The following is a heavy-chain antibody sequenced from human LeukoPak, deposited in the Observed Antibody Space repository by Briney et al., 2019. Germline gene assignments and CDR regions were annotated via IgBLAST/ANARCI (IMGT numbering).Heavy chain of an antibody. Sequence: GGSLRLSCAASGFTFSSYEMNWVRQAPGKGLEWVSYISSSGSTIYYADSVKGRFTISRDNAKNSLYLQMNSLRAEGTAVYYCARGGYSSSWYDKYYFDYWGQGTLVTVSS. D-gene: IGHD6-13*01. J-gene: IGHJ4*02. CDR2: ISSSGSTI. V-gene: IGHV3-48*03. CDR3: ARGGYSSSWYDKYYFDY. CDR1: GFTFSSYE.